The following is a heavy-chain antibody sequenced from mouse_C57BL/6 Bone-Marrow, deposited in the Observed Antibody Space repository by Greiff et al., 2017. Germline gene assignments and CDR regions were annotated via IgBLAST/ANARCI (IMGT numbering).Heavy chain of an antibody. D-gene: IGHD2-5*01. Sequence: EVMLVESGGGLVKPGGSLKLSCAASEFTFSSYTMSWVRQTPEKRLEWVATISGGGGNTYYPDSVKGRFTISRDNAKNTLYLQMSSLRSEDTALYYCARQDSNLDYWGQGTTLTVSS. CDR2: ISGGGGNT. CDR3: ARQDSNLDY. V-gene: IGHV5-9*01. J-gene: IGHJ2*01. CDR1: EFTFSSYT.